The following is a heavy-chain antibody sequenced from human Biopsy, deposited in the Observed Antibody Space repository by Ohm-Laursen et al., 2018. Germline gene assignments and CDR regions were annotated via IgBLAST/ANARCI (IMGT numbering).Heavy chain of an antibody. CDR3: ALQSVAQMKNFDY. CDR1: GYTFTGYH. V-gene: IGHV1-2*02. Sequence: ASVKVSCKSSGYTFTGYHVHWVRQAPGQGLEWMGWISPKSGGTNYAQKFQGNITMTKNTSMSTAYMEMSRLRSDDTAVYYCALQSVAQMKNFDYWGQGTLVTVSS. J-gene: IGHJ4*02. CDR2: ISPKSGGT. D-gene: IGHD6-19*01.